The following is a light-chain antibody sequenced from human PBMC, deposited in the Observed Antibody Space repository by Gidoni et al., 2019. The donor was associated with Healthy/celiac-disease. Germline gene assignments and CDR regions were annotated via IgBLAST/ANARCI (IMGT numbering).Light chain of an antibody. CDR1: QSISSY. V-gene: IGKV1-39*01. CDR3: QXXXSTXXT. J-gene: IGKJ1*01. Sequence: MTQSPSSLSASVGDRVTITCRASQSISSYLNWYQQKPGKAPKLLIYAASSLQSGXPSRFXXSGXXTDFXXTIXXXQPXXFAXXXCQXXXSTXXTFXXXTKVEIK. CDR2: AAS.